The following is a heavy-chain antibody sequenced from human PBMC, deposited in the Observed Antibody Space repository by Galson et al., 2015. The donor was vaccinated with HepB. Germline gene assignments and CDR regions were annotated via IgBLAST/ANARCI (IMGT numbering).Heavy chain of an antibody. CDR3: ARDVRHKLDV. V-gene: IGHV1-8*01. J-gene: IGHJ3*01. CDR2: MNPNSGNT. D-gene: IGHD3-10*02. CDR1: GYTFTNYD. Sequence: SVKVSCKAAGYTFTNYDITWVRQATGQGLEWMGWMNPNSGNTGYAQNFQGRVTMTTDTSTGTAYMEVRRLKSEDTAVYYCARDVRHKLDVWGQGTMVTVSS.